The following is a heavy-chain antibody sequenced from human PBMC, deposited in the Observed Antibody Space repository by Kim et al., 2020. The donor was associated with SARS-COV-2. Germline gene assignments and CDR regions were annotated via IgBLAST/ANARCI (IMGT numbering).Heavy chain of an antibody. D-gene: IGHD7-27*01. J-gene: IGHJ4*02. V-gene: IGHV4-61*01. CDR2: IYYSGST. CDR1: GGSVSSGSYY. Sequence: SQTLSLTCTVSGGSVSSGSYYWSWIRQPPGKGLEWIGYIYYSGSTNYNPSLKSRVTISVDTSKNQFSLKLSSVTAADTAVYYCARVLAGDEPRSGYYFDYWGQGTLVTVSS. CDR3: ARVLAGDEPRSGYYFDY.